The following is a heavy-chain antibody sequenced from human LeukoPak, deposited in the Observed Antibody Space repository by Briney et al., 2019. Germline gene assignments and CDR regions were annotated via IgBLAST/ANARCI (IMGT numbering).Heavy chain of an antibody. V-gene: IGHV3-30-3*01. J-gene: IGHJ5*02. CDR1: GFTFSSYA. D-gene: IGHD6-6*01. Sequence: GRSLRLSCAASGFTFSSYAMHWVRQAPGKGLEWVAVISYDGSNKYYADSVKGRFTISRDNSKNTLYLQMNSLRAEDTAVYYCARGAARHWFDPWGQGTLVTVSS. CDR3: ARGAARHWFDP. CDR2: ISYDGSNK.